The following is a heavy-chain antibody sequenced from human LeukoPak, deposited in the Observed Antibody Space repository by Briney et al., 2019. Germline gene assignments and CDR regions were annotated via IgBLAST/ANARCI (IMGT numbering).Heavy chain of an antibody. J-gene: IGHJ3*02. CDR2: IYYSGST. Sequence: NASETLSLTCTVSGGSISSSSYYWGWIRQPPGKGLEWIGSIYYSGSTYYNPSLKSRVTISVDTSKNQFSLKLSSVTAADTAVYYCARDRYDIDPLCAFDIWGQGTMVTVSS. D-gene: IGHD3-9*01. V-gene: IGHV4-39*07. CDR1: GGSISSSSYY. CDR3: ARDRYDIDPLCAFDI.